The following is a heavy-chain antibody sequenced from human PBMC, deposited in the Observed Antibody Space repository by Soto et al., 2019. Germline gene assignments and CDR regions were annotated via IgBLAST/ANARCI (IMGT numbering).Heavy chain of an antibody. V-gene: IGHV1-69*13. J-gene: IGHJ4*02. CDR2: IIPIFGTA. CDR1: GGTFSSYA. D-gene: IGHD6-6*01. Sequence: SVKVSCKASGGTFSSYAISWVRQAPGQGLEWMGGIIPIFGTANYAQKFQGRVTITADESTSTAYMELSSLRSEDTAVYYCAREYSSSSPFDYWGQGTLVTVSS. CDR3: AREYSSSSPFDY.